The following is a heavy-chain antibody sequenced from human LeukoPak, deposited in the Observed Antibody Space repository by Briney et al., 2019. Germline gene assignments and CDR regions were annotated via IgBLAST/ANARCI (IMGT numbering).Heavy chain of an antibody. CDR1: GYSISSGYY. D-gene: IGHD2-15*01. Sequence: SETLSLTCAVSGYSISSGYYWGWIRQPPGRGLEWIGSIYHSGSTYYNPSLKSRVTISVDTSKNQFSLKLSSVTAADTAVYYCARRCSGGSCYSIYFDYCGQGALVTVSS. J-gene: IGHJ4*02. CDR3: ARRCSGGSCYSIYFDY. CDR2: IYHSGST. V-gene: IGHV4-38-2*01.